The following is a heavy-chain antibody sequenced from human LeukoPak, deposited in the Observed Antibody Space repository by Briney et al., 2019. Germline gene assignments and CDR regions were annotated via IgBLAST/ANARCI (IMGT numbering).Heavy chain of an antibody. CDR2: IWYDGSNK. J-gene: IGHJ5*02. V-gene: IGHV3-33*01. CDR3: ARDFRGGATISEWFDP. Sequence: PGRSLRLSCAASGFTFSSYGMHWVRQAPGKGLEWVAVIWYDGSNKYYADSVKGRFTISRDNSKNTLYLQMNSLRAEDTAVYYCARDFRGGATISEWFDPWGQGTLVTVSS. D-gene: IGHD2-21*01. CDR1: GFTFSSYG.